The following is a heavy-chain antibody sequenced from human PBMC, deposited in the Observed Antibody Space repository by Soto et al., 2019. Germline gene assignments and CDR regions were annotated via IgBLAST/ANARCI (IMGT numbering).Heavy chain of an antibody. CDR3: AREAPLPKLSFDY. CDR1: GGSFSGYY. Sequence: QVQLQQWGAGLLKPSETLSLTCAVYGGSFSGYYWSWIRQPPGKGLEWIGEINHSGSTNYNPSLKSRVPISVDTSKNQFSLKLSSVTAADTAVYYCAREAPLPKLSFDYWGQGTLVTVSS. V-gene: IGHV4-34*01. D-gene: IGHD2-15*01. J-gene: IGHJ4*02. CDR2: INHSGST.